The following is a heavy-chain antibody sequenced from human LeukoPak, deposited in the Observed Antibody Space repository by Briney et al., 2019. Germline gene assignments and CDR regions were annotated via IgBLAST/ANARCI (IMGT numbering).Heavy chain of an antibody. CDR2: INHSGST. D-gene: IGHD6-19*01. CDR3: ARLYSSGWYVRGWFDP. CDR1: IDSFSNYH. Sequence: SETLSLTCAVYIDSFSNYHWNWIRQTPAKGMEWIGEINHSGSTNYNPSLKSRVTISVDTSKNQFSLKLSSVTAADTAVYYCARLYSSGWYVRGWFDPWGQGTLVTVSS. V-gene: IGHV4-34*01. J-gene: IGHJ5*02.